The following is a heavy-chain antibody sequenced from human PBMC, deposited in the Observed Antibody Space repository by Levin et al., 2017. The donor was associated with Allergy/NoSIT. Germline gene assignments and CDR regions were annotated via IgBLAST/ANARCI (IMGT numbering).Heavy chain of an antibody. V-gene: IGHV3-23*01. CDR2: ITASADST. J-gene: IGHJ2*01. D-gene: IGHD3-16*01. CDR1: GFTFSSYA. Sequence: GGSLRLSCAASGFTFSSYAMNWVRQAPGKGLEWVSVITASADSTYYADSVKGRFTISRDNSKNTLYLQMNSLRVDDTAVYYCAKDPGGETQRFFDLWGRGTLVTVSS. CDR3: AKDPGGETQRFFDL.